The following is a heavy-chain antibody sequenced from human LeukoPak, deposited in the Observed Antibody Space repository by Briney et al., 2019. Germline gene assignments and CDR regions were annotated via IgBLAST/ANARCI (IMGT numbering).Heavy chain of an antibody. CDR1: GGSISSYY. D-gene: IGHD3-9*01. Sequence: SETLSLTCTVSGGSISSYYWSWIRRPAGKGLEWIGRIYTSGSTNYNPSLKSRVTISVDTSKNQFSLKLSSVTAADTAVYYCARVLVRYSDRNHAFDIWGQGTMVTVSS. V-gene: IGHV4-4*07. CDR3: ARVLVRYSDRNHAFDI. CDR2: IYTSGST. J-gene: IGHJ3*02.